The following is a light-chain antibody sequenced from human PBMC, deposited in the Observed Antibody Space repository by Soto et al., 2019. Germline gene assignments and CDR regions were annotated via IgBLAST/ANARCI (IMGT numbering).Light chain of an antibody. V-gene: IGKV1-5*03. J-gene: IGKJ1*01. Sequence: IQMTQSPSTLSASVGDRVTITCRASQSISVWLAWYQQKAGKAPNLLIYKASRLESGVPSRFSGSRSGPDFTLTISSLQPEDFATYYCQQSYSSPPTFGQGTKVDIK. CDR1: QSISVW. CDR3: QQSYSSPPT. CDR2: KAS.